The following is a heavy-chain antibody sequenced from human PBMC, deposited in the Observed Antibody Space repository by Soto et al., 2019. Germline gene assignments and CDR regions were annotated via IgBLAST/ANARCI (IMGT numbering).Heavy chain of an antibody. CDR2: IGPGGDP. CDR1: GFTFSTSD. Sequence: EVQLVESGGGLVQPGGSLRLSCAASGFTFSTSDLHWVRQGPGKGLEWVSAIGPGGDPYYAGSVEGRFTISRENAKNSLYLQMNSLTVGDTAVYYCVREGWSNAWDHWFFDLWGRGTLVTVSS. V-gene: IGHV3-13*05. D-gene: IGHD1-26*01. J-gene: IGHJ2*01. CDR3: VREGWSNAWDHWFFDL.